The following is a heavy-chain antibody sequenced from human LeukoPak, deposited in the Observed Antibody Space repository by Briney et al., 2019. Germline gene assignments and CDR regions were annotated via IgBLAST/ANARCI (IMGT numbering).Heavy chain of an antibody. CDR1: GFTFSSYG. CDR3: AKDWRCSSTSCIYYYYIDV. D-gene: IGHD2-2*01. V-gene: IGHV3-30*02. J-gene: IGHJ6*03. CDR2: IRYDGTNK. Sequence: GGSLRLSCAASGFTFSSYGIHWVRQAPGKGLEWVAFIRYDGTNKYYADSVKGRFTISRDNSKNTLYLQMNSLRAEDTAVYYCAKDWRCSSTSCIYYYYIDVWGKGTTVTVSS.